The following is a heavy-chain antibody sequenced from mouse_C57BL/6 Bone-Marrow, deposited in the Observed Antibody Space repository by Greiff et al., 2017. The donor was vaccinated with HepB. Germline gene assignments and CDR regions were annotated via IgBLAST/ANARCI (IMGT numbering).Heavy chain of an antibody. Sequence: QVQLKESGAELVRPGTSVKMSCKASGYTFTNYWIGWAKQRPGHGLEWIGDIYPGGGYTNYNEKFKGKATLTADKSSSTAYMQFSSLTSEDSAIYYCAREGWYFDVWGTGTTVTVSS. CDR2: IYPGGGYT. V-gene: IGHV1-63*01. CDR3: AREGWYFDV. CDR1: GYTFTNYW. J-gene: IGHJ1*03.